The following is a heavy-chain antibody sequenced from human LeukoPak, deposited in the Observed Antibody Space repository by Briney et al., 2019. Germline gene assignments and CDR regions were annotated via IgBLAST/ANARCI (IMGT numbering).Heavy chain of an antibody. V-gene: IGHV1-2*02. J-gene: IGHJ4*02. Sequence: ASVKVSCKASGYTFTAYYIHWVRQAPGQGLEWMGWIYPNSGGTNYAQKFQGRVTMTRDTSLNTAYMELSSLRSDDTAVYFCARDPGFDSSYILNYWGQGTLVTVSS. CDR3: ARDPGFDSSYILNY. D-gene: IGHD3-9*01. CDR2: IYPNSGGT. CDR1: GYTFTAYY.